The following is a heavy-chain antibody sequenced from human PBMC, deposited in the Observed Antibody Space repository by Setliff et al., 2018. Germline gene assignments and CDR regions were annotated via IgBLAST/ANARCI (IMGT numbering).Heavy chain of an antibody. D-gene: IGHD3-9*01. J-gene: IGHJ4*02. CDR2: INPGGGSA. Sequence: ASVKVSCQASGYTLSRHYMHWVRQAPGQGLDGRGIINPGGGSASVVQKCQGRVSMTSDTSTSTVYMDLSGLTSEDRAVYYCARDYEISVASGPNGLDYWGQGTLVTVSS. V-gene: IGHV1-46*01. CDR3: ARDYEISVASGPNGLDY. CDR1: GYTLSRHY.